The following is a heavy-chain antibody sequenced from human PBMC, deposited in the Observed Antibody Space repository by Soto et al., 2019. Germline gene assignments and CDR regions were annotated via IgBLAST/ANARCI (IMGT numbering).Heavy chain of an antibody. Sequence: QVELVQSGTEVKKPGASVKIPCKASAYSFTDYAIHWLRQAPGHRLEWMGWINAGNGETKYSQKFKNSVTITRDTSANTSYMGLTNLTSDDTAVYFCARSVTIFGVVSDTPFDLWGRGSLVSVSS. D-gene: IGHD3-3*01. CDR3: ARSVTIFGVVSDTPFDL. J-gene: IGHJ2*01. V-gene: IGHV1-3*01. CDR1: AYSFTDYA. CDR2: INAGNGET.